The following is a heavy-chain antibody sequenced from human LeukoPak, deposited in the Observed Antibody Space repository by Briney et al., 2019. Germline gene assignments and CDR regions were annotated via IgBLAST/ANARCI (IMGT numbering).Heavy chain of an antibody. V-gene: IGHV3-43D*03. J-gene: IGHJ4*02. CDR2: ISWDGGST. CDR1: GFTFDDYA. D-gene: IGHD3-3*01. CDR3: AKELAGDFWSGYSPFDY. Sequence: PGGSLRLSCAASGFTFDDYAMHWVRQAPGKGLEWVSLISWDGGSTYYADSVKGRFTISRDNSKNSLYLQMNSLRAEDTAVYYCAKELAGDFWSGYSPFDYWGQGTLVTVSS.